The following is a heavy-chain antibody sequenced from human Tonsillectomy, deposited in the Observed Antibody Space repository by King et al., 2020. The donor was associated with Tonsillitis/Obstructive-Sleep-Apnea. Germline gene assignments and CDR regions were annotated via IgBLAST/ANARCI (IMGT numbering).Heavy chain of an antibody. V-gene: IGHV2-5*02. CDR1: GFSLSTSGVG. J-gene: IGHJ5*02. D-gene: IGHD3-3*01. Sequence: TLQESCPTLVKPTQTLTLTCTFSGFSLSTSGVGVGWIRQPPGKALEWLALIYWDDDKRYSPSLKSRLTITKDTSKNQVVLTMTNMDPVDTATYYCAHSPEYDFWSGFPKDWFDPWGQGTLVTVSS. CDR2: IYWDDDK. CDR3: AHSPEYDFWSGFPKDWFDP.